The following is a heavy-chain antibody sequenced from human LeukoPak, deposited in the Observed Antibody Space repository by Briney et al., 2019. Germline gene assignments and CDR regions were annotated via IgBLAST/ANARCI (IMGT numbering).Heavy chain of an antibody. CDR3: ARDYGGAAHTYHFDY. Sequence: GGSLRLSCAASGFTFSSYGMHWVRQAPGKGLEWVAVIWYDGSNKYYADSVKGRFTISRDNSKNTLYLQMNSLRADDTAVYYCARDYGGAAHTYHFDYWGQGALVTVSS. CDR1: GFTFSSYG. D-gene: IGHD4-23*01. J-gene: IGHJ4*02. V-gene: IGHV3-33*01. CDR2: IWYDGSNK.